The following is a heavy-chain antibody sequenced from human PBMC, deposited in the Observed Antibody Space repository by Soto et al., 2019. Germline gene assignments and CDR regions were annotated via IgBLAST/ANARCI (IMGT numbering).Heavy chain of an antibody. CDR3: AKSGYSGQDRGPTDY. V-gene: IGHV3-23*01. J-gene: IGHJ4*02. Sequence: EVQLLESGGGLVQPGGSLRLSCAASGFTFSNYAMTWVRQAPGKGLDWVSAISGNGGSTYYAGSVKGRFTISRDNSKNKLFLQMNSLRAEDTAVYYCAKSGYSGQDRGPTDYWGQGTLVTVSS. CDR2: ISGNGGST. D-gene: IGHD5-12*01. CDR1: GFTFSNYA.